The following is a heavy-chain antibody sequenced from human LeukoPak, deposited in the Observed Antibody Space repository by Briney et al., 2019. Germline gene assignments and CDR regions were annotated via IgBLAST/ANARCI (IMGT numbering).Heavy chain of an antibody. J-gene: IGHJ6*02. V-gene: IGHV3-7*01. Sequence: GGSLRLSCAASGFTFSDYWMSWVRQAPGKGLEWVANLKQDGSEKYYVDSVKGRFTISRDNAKNSLYLQMNSLRAEDTAVYYCARGHQELLPRTYYYYGMDVWGQGTTVTVSS. D-gene: IGHD1-26*01. CDR2: LKQDGSEK. CDR3: ARGHQELLPRTYYYYGMDV. CDR1: GFTFSDYW.